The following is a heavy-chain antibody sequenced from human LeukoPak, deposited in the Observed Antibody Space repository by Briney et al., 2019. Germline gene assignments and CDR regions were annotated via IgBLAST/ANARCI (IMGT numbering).Heavy chain of an antibody. CDR3: SRRGTIAAAAD. Sequence: GGSLRLSCTASGFTFGDFAMSWFRQAPGKGLEWVGFIRSKGFGGTTEYAASVKGRFTISRDDSKSLAYLQMNSLKTEDTAVYYCSRRGTIAAAADWGQGTLVTVSS. V-gene: IGHV3-49*03. J-gene: IGHJ4*02. CDR2: IRSKGFGGTT. D-gene: IGHD6-13*01. CDR1: GFTFGDFA.